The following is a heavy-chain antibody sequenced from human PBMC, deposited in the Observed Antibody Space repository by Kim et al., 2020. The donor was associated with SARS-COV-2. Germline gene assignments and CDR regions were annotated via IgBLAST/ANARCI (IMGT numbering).Heavy chain of an antibody. CDR2: STI. J-gene: IGHJ4*02. CDR3: ARVRGGANDY. V-gene: IGHV3-48*02. D-gene: IGHD3-16*01. Sequence: STINYADHVKGRFTISRDNAQNALYLQMNSLRDEDTAGYYCARVRGGANDYWGQGTLVTVSS.